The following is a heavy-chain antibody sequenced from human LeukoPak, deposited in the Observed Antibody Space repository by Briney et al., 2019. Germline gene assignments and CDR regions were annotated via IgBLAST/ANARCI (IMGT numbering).Heavy chain of an antibody. CDR3: ARDRSPTVTTLFDY. V-gene: IGHV3-66*02. D-gene: IGHD4-17*01. Sequence: GGSLRLSCAASGFTVSSNYMSWVRQAPGKGLEWVSVIYSGGSTYYADSVKGRFTISRDNSKNTLYLQMNSLRAEDTAVYYCARDRSPTVTTLFDYWGQGTLVTVSS. CDR2: IYSGGST. J-gene: IGHJ4*02. CDR1: GFTVSSNY.